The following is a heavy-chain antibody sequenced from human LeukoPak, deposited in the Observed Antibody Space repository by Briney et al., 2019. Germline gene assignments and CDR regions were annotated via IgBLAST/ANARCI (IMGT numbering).Heavy chain of an antibody. CDR2: IYPSGST. J-gene: IGHJ4*02. CDR1: GGSISSYY. V-gene: IGHV4-4*07. D-gene: IGHD2-15*01. Sequence: PSETLSLACSVPGGSISSYYWSWIRQPTGKGLEWIGRIYPSGSTNYNPSLKSRVTMSVDTSKNQFSLKLSSVTAADTAVYYCARTSPRAATFDSWGQGTLVTVSS. CDR3: ARTSPRAATFDS.